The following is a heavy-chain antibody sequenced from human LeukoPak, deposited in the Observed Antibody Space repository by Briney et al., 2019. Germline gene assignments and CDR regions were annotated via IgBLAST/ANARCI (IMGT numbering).Heavy chain of an antibody. Sequence: SETLSLTCTVSGGSIRYYYWSWIRQSPGKGREWIGYIYYNGSTNYNPSLKSRVTISVDMSKNQFSLKMSSVTAADTAVYYCARKGGLFDYWGQGRLVTVSS. CDR1: GGSIRYYY. D-gene: IGHD2-15*01. CDR2: IYYNGST. CDR3: ARKGGLFDY. J-gene: IGHJ4*02. V-gene: IGHV4-59*01.